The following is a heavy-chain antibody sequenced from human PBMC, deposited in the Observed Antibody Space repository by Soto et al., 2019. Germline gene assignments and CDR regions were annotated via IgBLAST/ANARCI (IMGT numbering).Heavy chain of an antibody. D-gene: IGHD3-22*01. CDR1: GFTFSHNW. Sequence: LRLSCAASGFTFSHNWMHWVRQAPGKGLEWVSRIDSAGTSTTYADSVKGRFTISRDNAKNTLYLQMNSLRAEDTAVYYCARFGTYYDSSGFAYWGQGTLVTVSS. V-gene: IGHV3-74*01. CDR2: IDSAGTST. CDR3: ARFGTYYDSSGFAY. J-gene: IGHJ4*02.